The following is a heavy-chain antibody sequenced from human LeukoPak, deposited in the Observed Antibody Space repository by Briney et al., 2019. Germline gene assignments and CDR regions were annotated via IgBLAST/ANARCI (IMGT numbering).Heavy chain of an antibody. Sequence: GGSLRLSCAASGFPFSSSAMSWVRQAAGKGLEWVSASSGSGGSTYYGDSVKGRFTISRDNSKNTLYLQMNSLRAYYSQVDDGIRYFDWGGYGMDVWGQGTTVTVSS. CDR1: GFPFSSSA. D-gene: IGHD3-9*01. CDR2: SSGSGGST. J-gene: IGHJ6*02. V-gene: IGHV3-23*01. CDR3: IRYFDWGGYGMDV.